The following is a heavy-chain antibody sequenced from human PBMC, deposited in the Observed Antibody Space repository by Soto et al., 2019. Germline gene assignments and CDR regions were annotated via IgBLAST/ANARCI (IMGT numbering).Heavy chain of an antibody. CDR1: GHSFINYC. V-gene: IGHV5-51*01. J-gene: IGHJ1*01. D-gene: IGHD4-17*01. CDR3: ARRAYDYEYFQH. CDR2: IYPGDSDT. Sequence: PGESLKISCNGSGHSFINYCIGWVRQMPGKGLEWMGIIYPGDSDTRYSPSFQGQVTISADKSINTAYLQWSSLKASDTAMYYCARRAYDYEYFQHWGQGTLVTVSS.